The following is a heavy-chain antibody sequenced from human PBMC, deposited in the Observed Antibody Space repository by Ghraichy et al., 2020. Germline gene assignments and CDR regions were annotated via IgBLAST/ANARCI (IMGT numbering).Heavy chain of an antibody. Sequence: GGSLRLSCAASGFTFSSYAMSWVRQAPGKGLEWVLAISGSGGSTYYADSVKGRFTISRDNSKNTLYLQMNSLRAEDTAVYYCAKLTNYYGSGSYSDYWGQGTLVTVSS. D-gene: IGHD3-10*01. V-gene: IGHV3-23*01. J-gene: IGHJ4*02. CDR2: ISGSGGST. CDR1: GFTFSSYA. CDR3: AKLTNYYGSGSYSDY.